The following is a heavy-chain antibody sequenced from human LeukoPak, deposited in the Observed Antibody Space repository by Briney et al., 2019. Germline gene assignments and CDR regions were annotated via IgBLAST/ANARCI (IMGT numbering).Heavy chain of an antibody. J-gene: IGHJ4*02. CDR2: IYYSGST. CDR3: ARQSRTTRDPFDS. CDR1: GGSVSSSRHY. Sequence: PSETPSLTCGVSGGSVSSSRHYWAWIRQPPGKGLEWIGSIYYSGSTYYNPSLKSGVTISVDTSSNQFSLTLRSVTAADTSVYYCARQSRTTRDPFDSWGRGAQVIVSS. V-gene: IGHV4-39*01. D-gene: IGHD4-11*01.